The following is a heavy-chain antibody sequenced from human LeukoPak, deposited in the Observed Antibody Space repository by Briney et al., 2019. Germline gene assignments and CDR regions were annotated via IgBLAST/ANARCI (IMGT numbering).Heavy chain of an antibody. D-gene: IGHD3-16*01. Sequence: GGSLRLSCAASGFTFSGSTMQWVRQASGKGLEWVGRIRSKANSYATAYAASVKGRFTISRDDSRNTAHLQVNSLKTEDTAVYYCTVMDPSYGMDVWGQGTTVTVSS. CDR2: IRSKANSYAT. J-gene: IGHJ6*02. V-gene: IGHV3-73*01. CDR3: TVMDPSYGMDV. CDR1: GFTFSGST.